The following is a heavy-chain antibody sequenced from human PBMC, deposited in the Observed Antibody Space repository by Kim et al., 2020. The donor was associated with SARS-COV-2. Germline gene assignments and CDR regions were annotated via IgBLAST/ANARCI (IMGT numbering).Heavy chain of an antibody. CDR1: GYSISSGYY. V-gene: IGHV4-38-2*02. CDR3: ISGGGRVRGVLAAFDY. J-gene: IGHJ4*02. Sequence: SETLSLTCTVSGYSISSGYYWGWIRQPPGKGLEWIGSIYHSGSTYYNPSLKSRVTISVDTSKNQSSLKLSSVTAADTAVYYCISGGGRVRGVLAAFDYWGQGTLVTVSS. CDR2: IYHSGST. D-gene: IGHD3-10*01.